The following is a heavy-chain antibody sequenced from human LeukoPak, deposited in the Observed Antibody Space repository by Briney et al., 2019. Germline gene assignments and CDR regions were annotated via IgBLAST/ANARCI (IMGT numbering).Heavy chain of an antibody. Sequence: PGGSLRLSCAASGFTVSRNYMSWVRQAPGKGLEWVSVIHSGGSTYYADSVKGRFTISRDNSKNTLYLQMNSLRAEDTAVYYCARGGVEATNPPDYWGQGSLVTVSS. J-gene: IGHJ4*02. CDR2: IHSGGST. D-gene: IGHD2-15*01. CDR3: ARGGVEATNPPDY. V-gene: IGHV3-66*01. CDR1: GFTVSRNY.